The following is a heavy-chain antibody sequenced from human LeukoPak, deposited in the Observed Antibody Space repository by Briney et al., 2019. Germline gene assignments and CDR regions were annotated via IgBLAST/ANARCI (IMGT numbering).Heavy chain of an antibody. CDR2: ITTAGTFK. CDR3: ARYYYGSGSYYGRHDAFDI. J-gene: IGHJ3*02. D-gene: IGHD3-10*01. V-gene: IGHV3-21*01. Sequence: KPGGSLRLSCAASGFTFSNYGMNWVRQAPGKGLGWISSITTAGTFKYYADSLRGRFTISRDNAKNSLYLQMNSLRAEDTAVYYCARYYYGSGSYYGRHDAFDIWGQGTMVTVSS. CDR1: GFTFSNYG.